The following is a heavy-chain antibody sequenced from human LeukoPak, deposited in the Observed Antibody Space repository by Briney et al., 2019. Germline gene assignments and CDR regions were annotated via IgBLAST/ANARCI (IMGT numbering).Heavy chain of an antibody. J-gene: IGHJ6*03. CDR2: IIPIFGTA. Sequence: SVKVSCKASGGTFSSYAISWVRQAPGQGLEWMGGIIPIFGTANYAQKFQGRVTITADESTSTAYMELSSLRSEDMAVYYCASSDFDWSMLGHYYYYMDVWGKGTTVTVSS. CDR3: ASSDFDWSMLGHYYYYMDV. V-gene: IGHV1-69*01. D-gene: IGHD3-9*01. CDR1: GGTFSSYA.